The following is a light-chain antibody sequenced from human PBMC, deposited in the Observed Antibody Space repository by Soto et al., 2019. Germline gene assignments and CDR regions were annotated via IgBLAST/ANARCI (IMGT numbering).Light chain of an antibody. CDR1: SSEVGGYNY. Sequence: QSALTQPRSVSGSPGQSVTISCTGTSSEVGGYNYVSWYQQHPGKAPKLMIYDVSKRPSGVPDRFSGSNSGNTASLTISGLQAEDEADYYCCSYAGSYTYVVFGGGTKVTVL. V-gene: IGLV2-11*01. CDR3: CSYAGSYTYVV. CDR2: DVS. J-gene: IGLJ2*01.